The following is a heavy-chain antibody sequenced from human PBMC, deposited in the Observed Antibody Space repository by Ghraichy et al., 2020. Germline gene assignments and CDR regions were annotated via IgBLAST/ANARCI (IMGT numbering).Heavy chain of an antibody. J-gene: IGHJ4*02. Sequence: SETLSLTCTVSGGSISSYYWSWIRQPPGKGLEWIGYIYTSGSTNYNPSLKSRVTISVDTSKNQFSLKLSSVTAADTAVYYCARHRSIAAAGTDYFDYWGQGTLVTVSS. CDR2: IYTSGST. V-gene: IGHV4-4*09. D-gene: IGHD6-13*01. CDR3: ARHRSIAAAGTDYFDY. CDR1: GGSISSYY.